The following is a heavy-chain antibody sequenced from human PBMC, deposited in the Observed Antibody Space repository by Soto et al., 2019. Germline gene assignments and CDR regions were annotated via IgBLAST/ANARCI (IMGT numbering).Heavy chain of an antibody. CDR2: ISGSGGST. D-gene: IGHD1-26*01. CDR1: GFTFSSYA. Sequence: GGSLRLSCAASGFTFSSYAMSWVRQAPGKGLEWVSAISGSGGSTYYADSVKGRFTISRDNSKNTLYLQMNSLRAEDTAVYYCAKPSGSYPSHRPKYYFDYWGQGTLVTVSS. V-gene: IGHV3-23*01. J-gene: IGHJ4*02. CDR3: AKPSGSYPSHRPKYYFDY.